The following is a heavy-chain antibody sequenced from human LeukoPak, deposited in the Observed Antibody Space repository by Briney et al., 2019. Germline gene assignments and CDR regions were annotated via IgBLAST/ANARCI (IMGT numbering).Heavy chain of an antibody. CDR3: ATIVPDVVATLTFDL. Sequence: GGSLRLSCAASGFTVSSNYMSWVRQVPGKGLEWVSVIYSDGRTFYAYSVKGRFTISRDNSKNTLHLQMNSLRAEDTAVYYCATIVPDVVATLTFDLWGQGTLVTVSS. CDR2: IYSDGRT. D-gene: IGHD3-9*01. V-gene: IGHV3-66*01. CDR1: GFTVSSNY. J-gene: IGHJ4*02.